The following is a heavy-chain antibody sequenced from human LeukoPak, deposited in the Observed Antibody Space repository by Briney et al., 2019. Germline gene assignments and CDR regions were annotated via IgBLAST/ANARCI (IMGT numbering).Heavy chain of an antibody. D-gene: IGHD3-3*01. CDR1: GASISSSSYY. J-gene: IGHJ6*02. CDR2: IYYSGST. CDR3: ARVGGYDFWSGYRTDYYYYGMDV. Sequence: PSETLSLTCTVSGASISSSSYYWGWIRQPPGKGLEWIGSIYYSGSTNYKPSLKRRVTISVDTSKNQFSLKLSSVTAADTAVYYCARVGGYDFWSGYRTDYYYYGMDVWGQGTTVTVSS. V-gene: IGHV4-39*07.